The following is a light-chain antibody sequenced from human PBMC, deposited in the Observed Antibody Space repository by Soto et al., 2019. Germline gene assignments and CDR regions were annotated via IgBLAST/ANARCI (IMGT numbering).Light chain of an antibody. CDR1: QTISNW. Sequence: DIPMTQSPSTLSASVGDRVTITCRASQTISNWLAWYQQKPGKAPKVLIFDASTLDGGVPSRFSGRRSGTDFTLTISSLQPSDFATYYCQQYHPYPLTFGGGTKVEI. CDR2: DAS. CDR3: QQYHPYPLT. J-gene: IGKJ4*01. V-gene: IGKV1-5*01.